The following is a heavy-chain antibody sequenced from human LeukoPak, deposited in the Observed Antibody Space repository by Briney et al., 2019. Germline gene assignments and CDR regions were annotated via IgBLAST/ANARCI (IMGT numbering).Heavy chain of an antibody. CDR2: IYPDDSDT. J-gene: IGHJ4*02. D-gene: IGHD3-10*01. CDR1: RYMFTNYW. CDR3: ARRHVSGSYYWGALDY. V-gene: IGHV5-51*01. Sequence: GESLQISCEGSRYMFTNYWIAWVRQMPGKGLEWMGIIYPDDSDTRYSPSFEGQVTISADKSTSTAYLQWSSLKASDTAIYYCARRHVSGSYYWGALDYWGQGTLVTVSS.